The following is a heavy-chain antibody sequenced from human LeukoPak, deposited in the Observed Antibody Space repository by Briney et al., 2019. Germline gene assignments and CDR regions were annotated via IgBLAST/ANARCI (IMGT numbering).Heavy chain of an antibody. CDR3: ARARLNPWLDH. CDR1: GGSISSSSYY. CDR2: IHYSGST. Sequence: SETLSLTCSVSGGSISSSSYYWGWIRQPPGKGLECIGSIHYSGSTYYNPSLKSRVTISVDTSKNQFSLKLSSVTAADTAVYYCARARLNPWLDHWGQGTLVTVSS. D-gene: IGHD5-12*01. J-gene: IGHJ4*02. V-gene: IGHV4-39*07.